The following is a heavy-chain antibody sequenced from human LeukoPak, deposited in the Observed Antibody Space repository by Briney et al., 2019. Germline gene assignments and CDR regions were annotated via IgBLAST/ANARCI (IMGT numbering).Heavy chain of an antibody. CDR3: GRAFPPLRTSSAGDF. CDR1: GFTFSDYD. V-gene: IGHV3-69-1*02. J-gene: IGHJ4*02. Sequence: GGSLRLSCSASGFTFSDYDMNWVRQAPGKGLEWVSSISGLSTHIYYGDSVKGRFSISRDNAKNSVYLQMNSLGVEDTAIYYCGRAFPPLRTSSAGDFWGRGSLVTVSS. CDR2: ISGLSTHI. D-gene: IGHD6-25*01.